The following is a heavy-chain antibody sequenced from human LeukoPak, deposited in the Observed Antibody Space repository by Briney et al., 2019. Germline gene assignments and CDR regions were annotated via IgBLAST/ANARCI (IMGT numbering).Heavy chain of an antibody. CDR3: AKDRRHYGSGSYPRYDAFDI. J-gene: IGHJ3*02. CDR1: GFTFSSYS. V-gene: IGHV3-30*02. Sequence: GRSLRLSCAASGFTFSSYSIHWVRQAPGKGLEWVAVIRYDGSNKYYADSVKGRFTISRDNSKNTLYLQMNSLRAEDTAVYYCAKDRRHYGSGSYPRYDAFDIWGQGTMVTVSS. CDR2: IRYDGSNK. D-gene: IGHD3-10*01.